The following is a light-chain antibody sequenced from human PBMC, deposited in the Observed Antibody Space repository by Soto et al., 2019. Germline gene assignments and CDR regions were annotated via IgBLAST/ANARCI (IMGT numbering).Light chain of an antibody. Sequence: SQMTQSPSSLSASVGDRVTLTCRVCKGSRSYLNGCQQKTGKEPTLLLYYASNLETGVPSRFSGSGSGTDFTFTISSLQDEDIATYYCQQHDKLPPITFGQGTRLEIK. CDR1: KGSRSY. V-gene: IGKV1-33*01. CDR2: YAS. J-gene: IGKJ5*01. CDR3: QQHDKLPPIT.